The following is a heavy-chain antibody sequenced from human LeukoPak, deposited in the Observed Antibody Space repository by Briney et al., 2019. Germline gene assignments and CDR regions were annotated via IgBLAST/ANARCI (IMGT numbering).Heavy chain of an antibody. CDR1: GFTFSSYE. V-gene: IGHV3-48*03. J-gene: IGHJ4*02. D-gene: IGHD3-10*01. CDR2: ISSSGSTI. CDR3: ARAAPPWFGEPHYFDY. Sequence: GSLRLSCAASGFTFSSYEMNWVRQAPGKGLEWVSYISSSGSTIYYADSVKGRSTISRDNAKNSLYLQMNSLRAEDTAVYYCARAAPPWFGEPHYFDYWGQGTLVTVSS.